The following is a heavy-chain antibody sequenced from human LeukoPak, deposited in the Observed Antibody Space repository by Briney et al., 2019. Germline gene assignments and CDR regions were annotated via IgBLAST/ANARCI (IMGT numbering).Heavy chain of an antibody. J-gene: IGHJ4*02. V-gene: IGHV3-21*01. Sequence: GGSLRLSCAASGITFRSYSMNRVRQAPGKGLEWVSYISSSSSYIYYADSLKGRFTISRDNAKNSLCLQMNSLRAEDTAVYYCARSPDSYTFDYWGQGTLVTVSS. D-gene: IGHD5-18*01. CDR2: ISSSSSYI. CDR3: ARSPDSYTFDY. CDR1: GITFRSYS.